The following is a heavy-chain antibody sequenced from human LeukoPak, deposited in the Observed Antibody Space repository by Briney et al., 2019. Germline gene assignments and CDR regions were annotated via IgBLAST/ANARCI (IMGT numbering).Heavy chain of an antibody. CDR1: GGSTSSYY. J-gene: IGHJ2*01. D-gene: IGHD4-17*01. V-gene: IGHV4-59*01. Sequence: SETLSLTCTVSGGSTSSYYWSWIRQPPGKGLEWIGYIYYSGSTNYNPSLKSRVTISVDTSKNQFSLKLSSVTAADTAVYYCARDLGTVTSYWYFDLWGRGTLVTVSS. CDR2: IYYSGST. CDR3: ARDLGTVTSYWYFDL.